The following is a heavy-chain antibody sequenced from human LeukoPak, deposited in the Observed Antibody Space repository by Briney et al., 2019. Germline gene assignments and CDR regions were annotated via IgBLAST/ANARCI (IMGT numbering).Heavy chain of an antibody. CDR1: GGSISSGGYY. CDR3: AREVRFCYGMDV. V-gene: IGHV4-31*03. CDR2: IYYSGST. J-gene: IGHJ6*02. D-gene: IGHD3-3*01. Sequence: SQTLSLTCTVSGGSISSGGYYWRWIRQHPGKGLEWIGYIYYSGSTYYNPSLKSRVTISVDTSKNQFSLKLSSVTAADTAVYYCAREVRFCYGMDVWGQGTTVTVSS.